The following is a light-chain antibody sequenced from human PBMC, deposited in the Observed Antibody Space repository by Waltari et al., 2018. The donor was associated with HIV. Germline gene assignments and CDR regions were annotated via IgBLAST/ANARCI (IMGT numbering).Light chain of an antibody. CDR1: QAIRND. J-gene: IGKJ1*01. V-gene: IGKV1-6*01. Sequence: AIQMTQSPSSLSPSVGDRVTLTCRASQAIRNDLAWFQQIPGKAPKLLIYTTSTSQSGVPSRFSASGSGSDFTLTISSLQPEDFATYYCLQDHDFPRTFGQGTKVDLK. CDR3: LQDHDFPRT. CDR2: TTS.